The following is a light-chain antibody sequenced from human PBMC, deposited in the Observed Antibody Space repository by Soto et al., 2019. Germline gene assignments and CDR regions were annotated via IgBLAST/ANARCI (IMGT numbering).Light chain of an antibody. CDR3: MQDLHTPRLS. J-gene: IGKJ5*01. Sequence: DIVMTQSPLSLPVTPGEPASISCRSSQSLLLSNGYNYLDWYLQKPGQSPQLLIYLGSNRGSGVLDRFSGSGSGTDFTRKISRVEAEDVGVYYCMQDLHTPRLSFGQGTRLEIK. CDR1: QSLLLSNGYNY. CDR2: LGS. V-gene: IGKV2-28*01.